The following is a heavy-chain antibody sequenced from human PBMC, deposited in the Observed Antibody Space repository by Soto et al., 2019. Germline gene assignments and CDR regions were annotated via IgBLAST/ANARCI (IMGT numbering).Heavy chain of an antibody. CDR2: ITPILGIA. V-gene: IGHV1-69*02. CDR3: GSWSYYDVLTGYQDY. Sequence: QVQLVQSGAEVKKPGSSVKVSCKASGGTFSSYTISWVRQAPGQGLEWMGRITPILGIANYAQKFQGRVTINADKSTGTAYMEPSSLRSEDTAVYYCGSWSYYDVLTGYQDYWGQGTLVTVSS. D-gene: IGHD3-9*01. CDR1: GGTFSSYT. J-gene: IGHJ4*02.